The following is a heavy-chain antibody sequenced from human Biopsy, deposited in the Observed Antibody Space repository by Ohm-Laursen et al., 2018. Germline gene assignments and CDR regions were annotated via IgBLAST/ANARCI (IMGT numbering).Heavy chain of an antibody. CDR3: ARGRTGG. CDR2: ISWDSGRI. V-gene: IGHV3-9*01. Sequence: SLRLSCTASGFIFDDYAMHWVRQAPGKGLEWVSGISWDSGRIDHADSVKGRFTISRDDAKNSLYLQMNSLRAEDTAVYYCARGRTGGWGQGTLVTVSS. J-gene: IGHJ4*02. CDR1: GFIFDDYA. D-gene: IGHD1/OR15-1a*01.